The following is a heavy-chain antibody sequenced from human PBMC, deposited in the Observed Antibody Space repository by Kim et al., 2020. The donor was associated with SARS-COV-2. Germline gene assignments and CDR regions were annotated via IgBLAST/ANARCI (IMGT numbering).Heavy chain of an antibody. Sequence: GGSLRLSCEAAGVTFSNYWMNWVRQGPGKGLVWVSRINSDGGDTHYADSVKGRFTISRDNAENTLHLQLNSLGVEDTAIYYCARGTFQQGFDPWGQGTLVTFSS. CDR3: ARGTFQQGFDP. CDR1: GVTFSNYW. J-gene: IGHJ5*02. CDR2: INSDGGDT. V-gene: IGHV3-74*01.